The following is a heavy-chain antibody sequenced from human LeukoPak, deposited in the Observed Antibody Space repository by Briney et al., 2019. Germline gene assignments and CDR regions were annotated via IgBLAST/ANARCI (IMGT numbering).Heavy chain of an antibody. J-gene: IGHJ5*02. CDR3: ARRRQLVLGFWFDP. CDR1: GGSISSGSYY. CDR2: IYTSGST. Sequence: PSETLSLTCTVSGGSISSGSYYWSWIRQPAGKGLEWIGRIYTSGSTNYNPSLKSRVTISVDTSKNQFSLKLSSVTAADTAVYYCARRRQLVLGFWFDPWGQGTLVTVSS. D-gene: IGHD6-13*01. V-gene: IGHV4-61*02.